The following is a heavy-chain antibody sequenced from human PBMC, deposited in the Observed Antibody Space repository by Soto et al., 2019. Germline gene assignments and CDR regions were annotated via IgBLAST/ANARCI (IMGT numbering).Heavy chain of an antibody. J-gene: IGHJ4*02. CDR3: AKDVRPDGYWDLDY. CDR1: GGSISSGGYY. D-gene: IGHD5-12*01. CDR2: IYHSGTT. V-gene: IGHV4-31*03. Sequence: SETLSLTCPVSGGSISSGGYYWSWIRQHPGKGLEWIGYIYHSGTTYYNPSLKSRVTISVDTSKNQFSLKLTSVTAADTAVYYCAKDVRPDGYWDLDYWGQGTPVTVSS.